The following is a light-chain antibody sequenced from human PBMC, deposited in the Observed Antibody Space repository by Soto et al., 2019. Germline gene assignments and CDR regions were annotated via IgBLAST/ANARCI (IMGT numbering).Light chain of an antibody. CDR2: AAS. Sequence: IEFNRSKSFRSGSVGGRVTITYRASQGIRNDLGWYQQKPGKAPKRLIYAASSLQSGVPSRFSGSGSGTEFTLTISSLQPVDFATYYCLQHNSYPPITFGQGTRLEIK. CDR3: LQHNSYPPIT. J-gene: IGKJ5*01. V-gene: IGKV1-17*01. CDR1: QGIRND.